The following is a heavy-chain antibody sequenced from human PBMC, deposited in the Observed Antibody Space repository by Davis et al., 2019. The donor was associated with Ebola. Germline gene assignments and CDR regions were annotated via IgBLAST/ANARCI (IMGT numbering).Heavy chain of an antibody. CDR2: IIPIFGTA. J-gene: IGHJ3*02. CDR3: ARGPQGQTRTDAFDI. CDR1: GGTFSSYA. Sequence: SVKVSCKASGGTFSSYAISWVRQAPGQGLEWMGGIIPIFGTANYAQKFQGRVTITADESTSTAYMELSSLRSEDTAVYYCARGPQGQTRTDAFDIWGQGTMVTVSS. V-gene: IGHV1-69*13.